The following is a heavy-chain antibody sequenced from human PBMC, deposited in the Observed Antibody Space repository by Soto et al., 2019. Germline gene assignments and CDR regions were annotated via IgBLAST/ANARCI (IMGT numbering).Heavy chain of an antibody. Sequence: ASLKVSCKASGYTFTSYDINWVRQATGQGLEWMGWMNPNSGNTGYAQKFQGRVTMTRNTSISTTYMELSSLRSEDTAVYYCARGSSSWSEFAFDIWGQGTMVTVSS. CDR2: MNPNSGNT. V-gene: IGHV1-8*01. CDR3: ARGSSSWSEFAFDI. D-gene: IGHD6-13*01. J-gene: IGHJ3*02. CDR1: GYTFTSYD.